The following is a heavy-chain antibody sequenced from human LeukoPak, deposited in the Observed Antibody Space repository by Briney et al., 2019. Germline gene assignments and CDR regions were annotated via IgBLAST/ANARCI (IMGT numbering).Heavy chain of an antibody. CDR1: GGSISSYY. Sequence: SETLSRTRTVSGGSISSYYWSWIRQPPGKGLEWIGYIYYSGSTNYNPSLKSRVTISVDTSKNQFSLKLSSVTAADTAVYYCARVSSYYGSGSYYAGWFDPWGQGTLVTVSS. CDR3: ARVSSYYGSGSYYAGWFDP. V-gene: IGHV4-59*01. J-gene: IGHJ5*02. D-gene: IGHD3-10*01. CDR2: IYYSGST.